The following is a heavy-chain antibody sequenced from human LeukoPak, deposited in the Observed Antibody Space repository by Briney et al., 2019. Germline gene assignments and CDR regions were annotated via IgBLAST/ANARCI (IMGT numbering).Heavy chain of an antibody. D-gene: IGHD3-3*01. Sequence: GGSLRLSCTASGFTFSSYGMHWVRQAPGKGLEWVAVISYDGSNKYYADSVKGRFTISRDNSKNTLYLQMNSLRAEDTAVYYCAKPPTIFGVVIIATYFDYWGQGTLVTVSS. J-gene: IGHJ4*02. CDR3: AKPPTIFGVVIIATYFDY. CDR1: GFTFSSYG. V-gene: IGHV3-30*18. CDR2: ISYDGSNK.